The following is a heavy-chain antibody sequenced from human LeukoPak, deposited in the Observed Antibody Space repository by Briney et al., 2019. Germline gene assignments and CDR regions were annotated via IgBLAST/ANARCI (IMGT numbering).Heavy chain of an antibody. Sequence: GGSLRLSCEASALTFSHYPMDWVRQAPGKGLELVAIISDDGTNRYYADSVKGRLTISRDDSNNTVYLQMNSLRVDDTAIYFCARGEFFDIWGQGTMVTVSS. CDR2: ISDDGTNR. V-gene: IGHV3-30-3*01. CDR3: ARGEFFDI. CDR1: ALTFSHYP. J-gene: IGHJ3*02. D-gene: IGHD3-10*01.